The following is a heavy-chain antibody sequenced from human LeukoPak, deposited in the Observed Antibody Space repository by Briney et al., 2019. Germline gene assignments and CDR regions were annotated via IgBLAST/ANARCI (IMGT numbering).Heavy chain of an antibody. Sequence: ASVKVSCKASGYTFTSYYMHWVRQAPGQELEWMGIINPSGGNTNYAQKFQGRITMTRDTSTSTVYMELSSLRSEDTAVYYCARDLSRYSSSWSFDYWGQGTLVTVSS. CDR2: INPSGGNT. D-gene: IGHD6-13*01. CDR3: ARDLSRYSSSWSFDY. CDR1: GYTFTSYY. V-gene: IGHV1-46*01. J-gene: IGHJ4*02.